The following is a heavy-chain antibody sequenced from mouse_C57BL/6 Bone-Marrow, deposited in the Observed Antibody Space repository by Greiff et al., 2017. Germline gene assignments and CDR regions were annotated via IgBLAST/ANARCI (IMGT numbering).Heavy chain of an antibody. D-gene: IGHD1-1*01. CDR2: IYPRDGST. Sequence: VKLMEPGPELVKPGASVKLSCKASGYTFTSYDINWVKQRPGQGLEWIGWIYPRDGSTKYNEKLKGKATLTVDTSSSTAYMELNRLTSEDSAVYFCARDYGSSYWYFDVWGTGTTVTVSS. CDR1: GYTFTSYD. V-gene: IGHV1-85*01. J-gene: IGHJ1*03. CDR3: ARDYGSSYWYFDV.